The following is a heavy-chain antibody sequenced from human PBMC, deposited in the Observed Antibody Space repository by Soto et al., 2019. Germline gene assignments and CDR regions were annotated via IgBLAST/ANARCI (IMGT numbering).Heavy chain of an antibody. CDR1: GGSFSGYY. V-gene: IGHV4-34*01. J-gene: IGHJ5*02. CDR3: ARGGLERFLDNRFDP. D-gene: IGHD3-3*01. CDR2: INHSGST. Sequence: SETLSLTCAVYGGSFSGYYWSWIRQPPGKGLEWIGEINHSGSTNYNPSLKSRVTISVDTSKNQFSLKLSSVTAADTAVYYCARGGLERFLDNRFDPWGQGTLVTVSS.